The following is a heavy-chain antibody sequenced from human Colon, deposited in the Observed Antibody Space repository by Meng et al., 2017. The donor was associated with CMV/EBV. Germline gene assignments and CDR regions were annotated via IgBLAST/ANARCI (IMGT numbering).Heavy chain of an antibody. Sequence: GESLKISCAASGFDFRSYDMHWVRQVKGKGLEWVSAIGNGGDTIGNGGDTYYAGSVKGRFTISRENEKNTLYLQMNSLRVGDTAVYYSTRGRLHGFAAWGQGTLVTVSS. D-gene: IGHD3-10*01. J-gene: IGHJ5*02. CDR1: GFDFRSYD. CDR3: TRGRLHGFAA. CDR2: IGNGGDTIGNGGDT. V-gene: IGHV3-13*01.